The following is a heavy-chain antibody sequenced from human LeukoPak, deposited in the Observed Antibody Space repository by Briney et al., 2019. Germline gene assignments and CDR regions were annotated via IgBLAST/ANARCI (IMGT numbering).Heavy chain of an antibody. CDR1: GYTFTGYY. CDR2: INPNSGGT. D-gene: IGHD3-9*01. J-gene: IGHJ4*02. V-gene: IGHV1-2*04. Sequence: AASVKVSCKASGYTFTGYYMHWVRQAPGQGLEWMGWINPNSGGTNYAQKFQGWVTMTRDTSISTAYMELSRLRSDDTAVYYCARGKVVLTGLDYWGQGTLVTVSS. CDR3: ARGKVVLTGLDY.